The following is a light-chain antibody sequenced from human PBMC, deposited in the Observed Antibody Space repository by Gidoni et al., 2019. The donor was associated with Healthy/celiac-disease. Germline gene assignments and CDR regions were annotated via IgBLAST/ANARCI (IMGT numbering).Light chain of an antibody. CDR2: DAS. Sequence: EIVLTQSPATLSLSPGERATLSCRASQSVSSYLDWYQQKPGQAPSLLIYDASNRATGIPARCSGSGSGTDFTLTISSLEPEDFAVYYCQQRSNWPPYTFGQXTKLEIK. CDR3: QQRSNWPPYT. J-gene: IGKJ2*01. V-gene: IGKV3-11*01. CDR1: QSVSSY.